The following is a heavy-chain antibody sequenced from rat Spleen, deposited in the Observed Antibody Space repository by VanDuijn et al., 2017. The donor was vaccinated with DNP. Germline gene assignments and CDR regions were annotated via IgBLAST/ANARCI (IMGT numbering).Heavy chain of an antibody. CDR2: IWGDGST. CDR3: AEETTGVY. Sequence: QVQMKETGPGLVQTTQTLSVTCTVSGFSLTSYGVHWVRQAPGKGLEWMGIIWGDGSTNYNSALKSRLSISRDTSKSQVFLTMNRLQTDDTAVYYCAEETTGVYWGQGVMVTVSS. CDR1: GFSLTSYG. D-gene: IGHD1-1*01. V-gene: IGHV2-77*01. J-gene: IGHJ2*01.